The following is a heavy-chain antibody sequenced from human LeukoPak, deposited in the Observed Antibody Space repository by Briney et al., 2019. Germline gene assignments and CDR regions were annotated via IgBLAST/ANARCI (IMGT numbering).Heavy chain of an antibody. J-gene: IGHJ4*02. V-gene: IGHV1-2*06. CDR3: ASGTTERIDY. Sequence: ASVKVSCKASGYTFTAQYMHWVRRAPGQGLEWMGRINPSSGGTNYVQKFQGRVTTTRDTSITTAYMELTSLRSDDTAEYYCASGTTERIDYWGQGTLVTVSS. CDR2: INPSSGGT. CDR1: GYTFTAQY. D-gene: IGHD1-1*01.